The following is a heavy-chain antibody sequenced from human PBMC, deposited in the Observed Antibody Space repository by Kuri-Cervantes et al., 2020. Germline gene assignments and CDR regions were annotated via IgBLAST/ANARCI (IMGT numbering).Heavy chain of an antibody. CDR2: IYTSGST. J-gene: IGHJ4*02. CDR1: GGSISSGSYY. D-gene: IGHD3-10*01. Sequence: SETLSLTCTVSGGSISSGSYYWSWIRQPAGKGLEWIGRIYTSGSTNYNPSLKSRVTISVDTSKNQFSLKLSSVTAADTAVYYCARGGLLWFGELLPFDYWGQGTLVTVSS. CDR3: ARGGLLWFGELLPFDY. V-gene: IGHV4-61*02.